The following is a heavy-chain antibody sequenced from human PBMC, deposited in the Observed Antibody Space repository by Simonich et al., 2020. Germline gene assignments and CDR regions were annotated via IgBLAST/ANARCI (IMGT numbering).Heavy chain of an antibody. J-gene: IGHJ3*02. V-gene: IGHV1-2*06. CDR3: ARPRITIFGVVKGAFDI. D-gene: IGHD3-3*01. CDR1: GYTFTGYY. CDR2: INPNSVGT. Sequence: QVQLVQSGAEVKKPGASVKVSCKASGYTFTGYYMHWVRQAPGQGLEGRGRINPNSVGTNYAQKFQGRVTMTRDTSISTAYMELSRLRSDDTAVYYCARPRITIFGVVKGAFDIWGQGTMVTVSS.